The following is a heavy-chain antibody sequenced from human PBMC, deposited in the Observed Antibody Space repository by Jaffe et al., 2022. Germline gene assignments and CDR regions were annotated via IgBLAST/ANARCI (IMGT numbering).Heavy chain of an antibody. J-gene: IGHJ4*02. D-gene: IGHD3-22*01. CDR2: IYTSGST. CDR1: GGSISSGSYY. CDR3: ARGPSLIGYYDSSGYYRNGFDY. V-gene: IGHV4-61*02. Sequence: QVQLQESGPGLVKPSQTLSLTCTVSGGSISSGSYYWSWIRQPAGKGLEWIGRIYTSGSTNYNPSLKSRVTISVDTSKNQFSLKLSSVTAADTAVYYCARGPSLIGYYDSSGYYRNGFDYWGQGTLVTVSS.